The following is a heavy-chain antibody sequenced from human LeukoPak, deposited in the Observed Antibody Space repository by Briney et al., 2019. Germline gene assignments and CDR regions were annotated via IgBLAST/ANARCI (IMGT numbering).Heavy chain of an antibody. Sequence: WGSLRLSCSASGFTLSNYAMHWVRQAPGKGLEYVSSISFDGGSTYYADSVEGRFTISRDSSKNTLYLQMSSLRAEDTAVYYCVKDPYGAFDIWGQGTMVTVSS. V-gene: IGHV3-64*03. D-gene: IGHD3-16*01. J-gene: IGHJ3*02. CDR3: VKDPYGAFDI. CDR2: ISFDGGST. CDR1: GFTLSNYA.